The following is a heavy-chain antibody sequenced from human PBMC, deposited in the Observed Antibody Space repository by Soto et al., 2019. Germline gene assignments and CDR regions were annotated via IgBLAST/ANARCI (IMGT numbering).Heavy chain of an antibody. V-gene: IGHV3-21*01. J-gene: IGHJ4*02. CDR3: ARVRPYSRSSLRGGGYFDY. Sequence: EVQLVESGGGLVKPGGSLRLSCAASGFTFSSYSMNWVRQAPGKGLEWVSSISSSSSYIYYADSVKGRFTISRDNAKNSLYLQMNRLRAEGTGVYYLARVRPYSRSSLRGGGYFDYWGQGTLVTVSS. CDR1: GFTFSSYS. D-gene: IGHD6-6*01. CDR2: ISSSSSYI.